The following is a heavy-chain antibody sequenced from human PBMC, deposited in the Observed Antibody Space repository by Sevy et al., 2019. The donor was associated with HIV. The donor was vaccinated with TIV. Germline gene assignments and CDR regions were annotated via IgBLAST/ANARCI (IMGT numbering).Heavy chain of an antibody. CDR3: ATRLQQLAPDYFDY. J-gene: IGHJ4*02. D-gene: IGHD6-13*01. Sequence: ASVKVSCKASGYTFTSYGISWVRQAPGQGLEWMGWISAYNGNTNYAQKLQGRVTMTTDTSTSTAYMELRSLRSDETAVYYCATRLQQLAPDYFDYWGQGTLVTVSS. CDR1: GYTFTSYG. CDR2: ISAYNGNT. V-gene: IGHV1-18*04.